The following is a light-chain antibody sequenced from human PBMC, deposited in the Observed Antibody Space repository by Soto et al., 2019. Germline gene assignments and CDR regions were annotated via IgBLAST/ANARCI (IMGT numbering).Light chain of an antibody. V-gene: IGLV2-14*03. CDR2: DVS. J-gene: IGLJ1*01. CDR3: DSYSSSSTPYV. CDR1: SSDVGGYNY. Sequence: QSALTQPASVSGSSGQSITISCTGTSSDVGGYNYVSWYQHHPGKAPKLIIYDVSNRPSGVSNRFSGSKSGNTASLTISGLQAEDEADYYCDSYSSSSTPYVFGTGTKVTVL.